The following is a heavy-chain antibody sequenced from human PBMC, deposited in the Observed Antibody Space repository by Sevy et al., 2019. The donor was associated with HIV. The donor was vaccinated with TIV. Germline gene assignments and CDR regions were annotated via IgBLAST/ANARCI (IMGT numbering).Heavy chain of an antibody. CDR3: ARRRYFYASGWKDVLDI. D-gene: IGHD3-10*01. J-gene: IGHJ3*02. Sequence: SETLSLTCGVYGGSFSGHYWSWLRQTPEKGLEWIGEINHGEITDYNPSLESRVTRSVDTSKNQFSLKLKSVTAADTAVYYCARRRYFYASGWKDVLDIWGQGTLVTVSS. CDR2: INHGEIT. CDR1: GGSFSGHY. V-gene: IGHV4-34*01.